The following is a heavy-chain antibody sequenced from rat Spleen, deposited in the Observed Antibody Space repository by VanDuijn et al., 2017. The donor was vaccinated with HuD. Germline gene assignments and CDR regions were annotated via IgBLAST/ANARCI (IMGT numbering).Heavy chain of an antibody. V-gene: IGHV2-41*01. CDR2: IWNAGGT. J-gene: IGHJ2*01. D-gene: IGHD1-6*01. CDR3: VRDPGKLRTIWGYFDY. CDR1: GFSLTSYN. Sequence: QVQLKESGPGLAQPSQTLSLTCTVAGFSLTSYNVHWVRQPPGKDLEWMGIIWNAGGTQYNSALKSRLSISKDTSKSQVFLKVNSLQTEDTATYYCVRDPGKLRTIWGYFDYWGQGVMVTVSS.